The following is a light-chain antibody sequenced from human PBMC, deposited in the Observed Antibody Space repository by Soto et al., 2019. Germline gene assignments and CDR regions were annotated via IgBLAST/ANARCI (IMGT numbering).Light chain of an antibody. V-gene: IGKV3-15*01. CDR2: GAS. J-gene: IGKJ5*01. Sequence: EIVMTQSPATLSVSPGERATLSCWASQSVSGNLAWYQQKPGQAPRLLIYGASTRATGIPARFSGSGSGTEFTLTISSLQSEDFAVYYYQQYNNWPPITFGQGTRLEIK. CDR3: QQYNNWPPIT. CDR1: QSVSGN.